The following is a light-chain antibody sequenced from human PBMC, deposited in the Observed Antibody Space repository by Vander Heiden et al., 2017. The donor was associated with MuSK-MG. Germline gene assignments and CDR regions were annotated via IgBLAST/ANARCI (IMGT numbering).Light chain of an antibody. J-gene: IGKJ1*01. Sequence: DIQMTQSPSSLSASVGDTATITCRASQNIGSYLNWLQQKPGKAPKLLIYRTSTLQSGVPSRFSASGFGTDFALTISSLKPEDFATYYWQQSASFRTFGQGTKVEVK. CDR1: QNIGSY. CDR2: RTS. CDR3: QQSASFRT. V-gene: IGKV1-39*01.